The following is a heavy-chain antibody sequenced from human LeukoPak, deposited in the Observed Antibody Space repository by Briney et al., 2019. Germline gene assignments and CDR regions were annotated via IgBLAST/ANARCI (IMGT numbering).Heavy chain of an antibody. CDR3: ARDGTRGYNYDY. CDR1: GYTLTNHW. D-gene: IGHD5-24*01. Sequence: GESLKISCKGSGYTLTNHWIGWVRQMPGKGLEWMGMIWPDDSNIKYSPSFQGQVTISADKSIRTVCLQWNSLKASDTAIYYCARDGTRGYNYDYWGQGTLVTVSS. J-gene: IGHJ4*02. V-gene: IGHV5-51*01. CDR2: IWPDDSNI.